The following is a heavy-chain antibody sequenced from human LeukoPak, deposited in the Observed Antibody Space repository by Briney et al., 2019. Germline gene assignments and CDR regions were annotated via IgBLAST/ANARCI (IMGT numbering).Heavy chain of an antibody. V-gene: IGHV3-23*01. CDR3: AKVVVPAAIRLYYFDY. CDR1: GFTFSSYA. J-gene: IGHJ4*02. Sequence: GGSLRLSCAASGFTFSSYAMSWVRQAPGKGLELVSAISGSGGSTYYADSVKGRFTISRDNSKNTLYLQMNSLRAEDTAVYYCAKVVVPAAIRLYYFDYWGQGTLVTVSS. CDR2: ISGSGGST. D-gene: IGHD2-2*02.